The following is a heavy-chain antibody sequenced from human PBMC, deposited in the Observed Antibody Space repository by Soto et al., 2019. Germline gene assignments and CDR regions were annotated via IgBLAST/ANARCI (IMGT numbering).Heavy chain of an antibody. CDR1: GFTFSSYA. J-gene: IGHJ4*02. D-gene: IGHD1-26*01. V-gene: IGHV3-30-3*01. CDR2: ISYDGSNK. CDR3: ASPGPVGARPGFDY. Sequence: GGSLRLSCAASGFTFSSYAMHWVRQAPGKGLEWVAVISYDGSNKYYADSVKGRFTISRDNSKNTLYLQMNSLRAEDTAVYYCASPGPVGARPGFDYWGQGTLVTVSS.